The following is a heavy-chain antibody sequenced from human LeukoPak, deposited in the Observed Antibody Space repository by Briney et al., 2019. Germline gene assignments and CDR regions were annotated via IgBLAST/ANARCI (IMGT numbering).Heavy chain of an antibody. CDR3: ARSKDILTGYCFDY. CDR2: IYYSGST. J-gene: IGHJ4*02. V-gene: IGHV4-59*01. CDR1: GGSISSYY. D-gene: IGHD3-9*01. Sequence: TLSLTCTVSGGSISSYYWSWIRQPPGKGLEWIGYIYYSGSTNYDPSLKRRVTIPVDTSKNLFSLKLRSVTAADTAVYYCARSKDILTGYCFDYWGQGTLVTVSS.